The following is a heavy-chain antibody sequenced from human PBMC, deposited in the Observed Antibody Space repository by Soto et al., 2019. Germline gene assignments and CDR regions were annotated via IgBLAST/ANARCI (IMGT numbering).Heavy chain of an antibody. Sequence: GGSLRLSCAASGFTFSSYGMHWVRQAPGKGLEWVAVIWYDGSNKYYADSVKGRFTISRDNSKNTLYPQMNSLRAEDTAVYYCARKGGSGWELYYYGMDVWGQGTTVTVSS. CDR2: IWYDGSNK. D-gene: IGHD6-19*01. J-gene: IGHJ6*02. CDR1: GFTFSSYG. CDR3: ARKGGSGWELYYYGMDV. V-gene: IGHV3-33*01.